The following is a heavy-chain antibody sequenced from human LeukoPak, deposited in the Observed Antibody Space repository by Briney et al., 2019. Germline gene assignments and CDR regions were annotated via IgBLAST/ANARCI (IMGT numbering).Heavy chain of an antibody. J-gene: IGHJ3*02. CDR3: AREATNAYSGSYWAFDI. V-gene: IGHV3-53*01. CDR2: IYSGGST. CDR1: GFAVSSNY. Sequence: GGSLRLSCAASGFAVSSNYMSWVRQAPGKGLEWVSVIYSGGSTYYADSVKGRFTISRDNSKNTLYLQMNSLRAEDTAVYYCAREATNAYSGSYWAFDIWGQGTMVTVSS. D-gene: IGHD1-26*01.